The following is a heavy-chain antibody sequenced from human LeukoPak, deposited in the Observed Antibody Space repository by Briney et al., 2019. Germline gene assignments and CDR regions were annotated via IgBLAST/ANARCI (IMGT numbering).Heavy chain of an antibody. CDR3: GGDYYDSSGGLGY. CDR2: INPNSGGT. D-gene: IGHD3-22*01. CDR1: GYTFTGYY. Sequence: ASVKVSCKASGYTFTGYYMHWVRQAPGQGLEWMGWINPNSGGTNYAQKFQGRVTMTRDTSISTAYMELSRLRSDDTAVYYCGGDYYDSSGGLGYWGQGTLVTVSS. V-gene: IGHV1-2*02. J-gene: IGHJ4*02.